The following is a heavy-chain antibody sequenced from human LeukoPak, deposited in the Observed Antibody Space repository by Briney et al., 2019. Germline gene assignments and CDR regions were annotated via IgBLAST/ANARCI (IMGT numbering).Heavy chain of an antibody. CDR1: GYIFPSYS. CDR3: AREDPNSSGYCTLDY. D-gene: IGHD3-22*01. J-gene: IGHJ4*02. CDR2: INPNSGGT. V-gene: IGHV1-2*02. Sequence: ASVKVSCKASGYIFPSYSITWVRQAPGQGLEWMGWINPNSGGTNYAQKFQGRVTMTRDTSISTAYMELSRLRSDDTAVYYCAREDPNSSGYCTLDYWGQGTLVTVSS.